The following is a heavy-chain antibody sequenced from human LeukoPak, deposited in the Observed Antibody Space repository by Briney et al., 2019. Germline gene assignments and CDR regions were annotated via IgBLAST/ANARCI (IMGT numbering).Heavy chain of an antibody. CDR1: GYSISSSYY. Sequence: PSETLSLTCTVSGYSISSSYYWGWIRQPPGKGLEWIGSIYHSGSTYYDPSLKSRVTISVDTSKNQFSLKLSSVTAADTAVYYCAREDVVVPAAINYWGQGTLVTVSS. CDR2: IYHSGST. D-gene: IGHD2-2*01. CDR3: AREDVVVPAAINY. J-gene: IGHJ4*02. V-gene: IGHV4-38-2*02.